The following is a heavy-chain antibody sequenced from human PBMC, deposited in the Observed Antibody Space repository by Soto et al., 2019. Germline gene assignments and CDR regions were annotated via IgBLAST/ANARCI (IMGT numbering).Heavy chain of an antibody. CDR3: ASSFGVAAAGPFDD. CDR1: GGSISSYY. CDR2: IYYSGST. D-gene: IGHD6-13*01. V-gene: IGHV4-59*12. Sequence: SETLSLTCTVSGGSISSYYCSWIRQPPGKGLEWIGHIYYSGSTNYNPSLKSRVTISVDTSKNQFSLKLSSVTAADTAVYYCASSFGVAAAGPFDDWGQGTRVTVSS. J-gene: IGHJ4*02.